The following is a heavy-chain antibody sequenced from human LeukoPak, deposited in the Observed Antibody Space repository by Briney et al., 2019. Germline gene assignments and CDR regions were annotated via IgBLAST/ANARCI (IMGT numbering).Heavy chain of an antibody. V-gene: IGHV3-23*01. CDR2: ISCSGGST. J-gene: IGHJ4*02. Sequence: GGSLRLSCAASGFTFSSYAMSWVRQAPGKGLEWVSAISCSGGSTYYADSVKGRFTISRDNSKNTLYLQMNSLRAEDTAVSYCAKASAMIVVVSKHFDYWGQGTLVTVSS. CDR3: AKASAMIVVVSKHFDY. D-gene: IGHD3-22*01. CDR1: GFTFSSYA.